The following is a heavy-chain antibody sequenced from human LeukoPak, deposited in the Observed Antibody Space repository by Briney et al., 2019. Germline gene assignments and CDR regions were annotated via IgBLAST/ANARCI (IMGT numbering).Heavy chain of an antibody. CDR3: AKGRDFLSSRDYFDS. D-gene: IGHD3-3*01. CDR2: ISGSGGTT. CDR1: GFSFSSYS. V-gene: IGHV3-23*01. Sequence: GGSLRLSCAADGFSFSSYSMSWGRQAPVRGLEWGAAISGSGGTTFYADSVKGRFTISRGNSKKTLYLPLNALSAEDTAVFFCAKGRDFLSSRDYFDSWGQGILVTVSS. J-gene: IGHJ4*02.